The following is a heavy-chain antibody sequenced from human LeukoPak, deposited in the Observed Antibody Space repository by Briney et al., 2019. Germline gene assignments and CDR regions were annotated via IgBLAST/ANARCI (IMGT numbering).Heavy chain of an antibody. CDR1: GYNFSSYW. CDR2: IYPGDSDT. D-gene: IGHD4-17*01. CDR3: ARRDGDYVDY. V-gene: IGHV5-51*01. Sequence: GESLKISCKGSGYNFSSYWIGWVRQMPGKGLEWMGVIYPGDSDTKYSPSFQGQVTISADKSISTAFLQWSGLKASDTAMYYCARRDGDYVDYWGQGTLVTVSS. J-gene: IGHJ4*02.